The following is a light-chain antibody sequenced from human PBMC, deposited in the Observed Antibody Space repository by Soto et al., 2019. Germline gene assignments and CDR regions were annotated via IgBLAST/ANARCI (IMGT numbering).Light chain of an antibody. V-gene: IGKV3-20*01. CDR3: QQYGSSLRT. CDR2: GAS. CDR1: QSVSSSY. J-gene: IGKJ1*01. Sequence: EIVLTQSPGTLSLSPGERATLSCRASQSVSSSYLAWYQQKPGQAPRLLIYGASSRATGIPDRFSGSGSGTDFPLPISRLEHEDVAVYYCQQYGSSLRTFGQGTKVEIK.